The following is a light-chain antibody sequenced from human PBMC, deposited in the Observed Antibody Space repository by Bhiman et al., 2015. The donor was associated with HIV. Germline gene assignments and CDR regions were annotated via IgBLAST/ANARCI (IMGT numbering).Light chain of an antibody. CDR3: QAWDSSTGV. CDR1: KLGDKY. J-gene: IGLJ1*01. CDR2: QDS. V-gene: IGLV3-1*01. Sequence: SYELTQPPSVSVSPGQTASITCSGDKLGDKYACWYQQKPGQSPVLVIYQDSTRPSGIPERFSGSNSGNTATLTISGTQAMDEADYYCQAWDSSTGVFGTGTK.